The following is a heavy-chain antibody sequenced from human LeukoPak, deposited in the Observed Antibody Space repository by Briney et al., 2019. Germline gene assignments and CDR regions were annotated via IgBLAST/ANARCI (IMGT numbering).Heavy chain of an antibody. CDR2: ISYDGSNK. V-gene: IGHV3-30*18. J-gene: IGHJ6*02. D-gene: IGHD2-21*02. Sequence: PGRSLRLSCAASGLTFSSYGMHWVRQAPGKGLEWVAVISYDGSNKYYADSVKGRFTISRDNSKNTLYPQMNSLRAEDTAVYYCAKEHCGGDCYYYYGMDVWGQGTTVTVSS. CDR1: GLTFSSYG. CDR3: AKEHCGGDCYYYYGMDV.